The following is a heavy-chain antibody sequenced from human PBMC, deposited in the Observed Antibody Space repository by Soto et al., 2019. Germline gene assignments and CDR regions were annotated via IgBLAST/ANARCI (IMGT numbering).Heavy chain of an antibody. CDR3: ARTFDTITYYFDY. J-gene: IGHJ4*02. CDR2: ISFDGNII. Sequence: GGSLRLSCAASDFSFSSYAMHWIRQAPGKGLEWLAVISFDGNIIQYADSVKGRFIISRDNSKNTLYLQMNSLRGDDTAVCYCARTFDTITYYFDYWGQGTLVTVSS. CDR1: DFSFSSYA. V-gene: IGHV3-30-3*01. D-gene: IGHD3-9*01.